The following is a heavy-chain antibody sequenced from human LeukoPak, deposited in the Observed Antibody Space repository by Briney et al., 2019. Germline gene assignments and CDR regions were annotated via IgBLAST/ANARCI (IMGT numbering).Heavy chain of an antibody. V-gene: IGHV3-7*05. Sequence: PGGSLRLSCAASGFTFSSNWMNWVRQAPGKGLEWVANINQDGSEKYYVDSVKGRFTISRDNAKNSLYLQLNSLRAEDTAVYYCARGLRWTDYWGQGTLVTVSS. J-gene: IGHJ4*02. D-gene: IGHD4-23*01. CDR3: ARGLRWTDY. CDR1: GFTFSSNW. CDR2: INQDGSEK.